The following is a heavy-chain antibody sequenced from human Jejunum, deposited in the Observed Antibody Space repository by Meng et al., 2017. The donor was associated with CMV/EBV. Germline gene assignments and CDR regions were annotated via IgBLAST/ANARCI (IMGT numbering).Heavy chain of an antibody. CDR2: ISTTSTYI. V-gene: IGHV3-21*06. Sequence: TFRTYTMNWVRPAPGRGLEWVSSISTTSTYIYYADSVKGRFTISRDNAKNSLYLQMNSLRAEDTAVYYCARDPRQDTVVAPGAFDIWGQGTKVTVSS. CDR1: TFRTYT. CDR3: ARDPRQDTVVAPGAFDI. D-gene: IGHD2-2*01. J-gene: IGHJ3*02.